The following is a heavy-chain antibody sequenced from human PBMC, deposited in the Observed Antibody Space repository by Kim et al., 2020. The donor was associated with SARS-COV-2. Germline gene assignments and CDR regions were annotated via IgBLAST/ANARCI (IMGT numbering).Heavy chain of an antibody. CDR1: GFTFSNAW. Sequence: GGSLRLSCAASGFTFSNAWMSWVRQAPGKGLEWVGRIKSKTDGGTTDYAAPVKGRFTISRDDSKNTLYLQMNSLKTEDTAVYYCTTVGAYGSGSYLAYYYYGMAVWGQGTTVTVSS. V-gene: IGHV3-15*01. CDR3: TTVGAYGSGSYLAYYYYGMAV. CDR2: IKSKTDGGTT. D-gene: IGHD3-10*01. J-gene: IGHJ6*02.